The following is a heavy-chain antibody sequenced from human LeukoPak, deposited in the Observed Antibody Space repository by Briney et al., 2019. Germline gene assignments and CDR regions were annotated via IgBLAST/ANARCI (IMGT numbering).Heavy chain of an antibody. Sequence: QTGGSLRLSCAASGFTFSNYSMNWVRQAPGKGLEWVSYISSSSGIINYADSVKGRFTISRDNAKNSLYLQMNSLRVEDTAVYYCAGRSGPDDYWGQGTLVTVSS. J-gene: IGHJ4*02. V-gene: IGHV3-48*01. CDR1: GFTFSNYS. D-gene: IGHD2-15*01. CDR3: AGRSGPDDY. CDR2: ISSSSGII.